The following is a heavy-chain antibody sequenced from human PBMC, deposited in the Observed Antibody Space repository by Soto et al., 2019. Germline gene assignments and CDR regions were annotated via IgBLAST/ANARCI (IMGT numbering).Heavy chain of an antibody. CDR1: GFSFTGYY. CDR3: AKHLTRQLAYWLDP. Sequence: GASVKVSCKASGFSFTGYYIHWLRQAPGQGLEWMGWINAHSGGPEYAQKFQGRVTFTRDTTIATAYLTLSSLTSADTALYSCAKHLTRQLAYWLDPWGQGTQVTVSS. CDR2: INAHSGGP. J-gene: IGHJ5*02. D-gene: IGHD6-6*01. V-gene: IGHV1-2*02.